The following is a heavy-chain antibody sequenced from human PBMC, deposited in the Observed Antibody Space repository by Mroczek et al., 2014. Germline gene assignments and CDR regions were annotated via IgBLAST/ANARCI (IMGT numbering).Heavy chain of an antibody. CDR1: GFTFSDYY. CDR2: ISSSGSTI. V-gene: IGHV3-11*01. D-gene: IGHD3-3*01. J-gene: IGHJ5*02. CDR3: ARGWYSRPAPYYDFWSGSPPGWFDP. Sequence: QVQLVQSGEALVKPEGSLRLSCAASGFTFSDYYMSWIRQAPGKGLEWVSYISSSGSTIYYADSVKGRFTISRDNAKNSLCLQMNSLRAEDTAVYYCARGWYSRPAPYYDFWSGSPPGWFDPWGQGTLVTVSS.